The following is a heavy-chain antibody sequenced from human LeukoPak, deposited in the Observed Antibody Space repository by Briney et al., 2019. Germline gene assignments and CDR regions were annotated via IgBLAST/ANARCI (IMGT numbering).Heavy chain of an antibody. CDR1: GYTFTGYY. Sequence: GASVKVSCKASGYTFTGYYMHWVRQAPGQGLEWMGWINPNSGGTNYAQKFQGRVTMTRDTSISTAYMELSRLRSDDTAVYYCARGGRYCSSSSCHLGDYWGQGTLVTVSS. D-gene: IGHD2-2*01. J-gene: IGHJ4*02. V-gene: IGHV1-2*02. CDR2: INPNSGGT. CDR3: ARGGRYCSSSSCHLGDY.